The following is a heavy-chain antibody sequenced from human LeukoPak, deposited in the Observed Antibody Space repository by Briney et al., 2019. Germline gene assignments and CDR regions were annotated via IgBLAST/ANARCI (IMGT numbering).Heavy chain of an antibody. J-gene: IGHJ5*02. CDR1: GFTFSNYA. Sequence: PGGSLRLSCAASGFTFSNYAMSWVRQAPGKGLEWVSSLSNNGGRTYYADSMKGRFTISRDNSKNTLYLQMNSLRAEDTAIYYCAKGPYSDSSEWFNPWGQGVLVTVSS. CDR2: LSNNGGRT. D-gene: IGHD6-6*01. CDR3: AKGPYSDSSEWFNP. V-gene: IGHV3-23*01.